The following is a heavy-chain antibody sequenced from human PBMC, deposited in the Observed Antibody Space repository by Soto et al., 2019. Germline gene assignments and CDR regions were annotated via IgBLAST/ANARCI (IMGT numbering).Heavy chain of an antibody. J-gene: IGHJ4*02. CDR2: ISGSGGST. Sequence: GGSLRLSCAASGFTFSSYAMSWVRQAPGKGLEWVSAISGSGGSTYYADSVKGRFTISRDNSKNTLYLQMNSLRAEDTAVYYCAKDPTYYDFWSGYPRTPSFDYWGQGTLVTVSS. CDR3: AKDPTYYDFWSGYPRTPSFDY. CDR1: GFTFSSYA. V-gene: IGHV3-23*01. D-gene: IGHD3-3*01.